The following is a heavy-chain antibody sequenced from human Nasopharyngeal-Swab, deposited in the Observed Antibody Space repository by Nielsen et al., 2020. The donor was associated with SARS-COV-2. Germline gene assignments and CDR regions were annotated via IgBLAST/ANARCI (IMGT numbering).Heavy chain of an antibody. Sequence: PGKGLEWIGSIYYSGSTYYNPSLKSRVTISVDTSKNQFSLKLSSVTAADTAVYYCARPGYDSSGYTSYFDYWGQGTLGTVSS. CDR3: ARPGYDSSGYTSYFDY. CDR2: IYYSGST. D-gene: IGHD3-22*01. J-gene: IGHJ4*02. V-gene: IGHV4-39*01.